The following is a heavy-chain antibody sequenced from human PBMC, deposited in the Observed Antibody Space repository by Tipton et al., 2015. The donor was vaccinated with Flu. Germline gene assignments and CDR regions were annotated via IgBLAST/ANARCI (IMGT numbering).Heavy chain of an antibody. CDR1: GGSLSGYY. Sequence: TLSLTCAVYGGSLSGYYLSWIRQPPGKGLEWIGEINHIGGSNYNPSLKSRVAISVDKSRNQFSLKLTSVTAADTAVYYCATEYRGGGNRYYFDYWGQGTLVTVSS. CDR3: ATEYRGGGNRYYFDY. V-gene: IGHV4-34*01. CDR2: INHIGGS. J-gene: IGHJ4*02. D-gene: IGHD4-23*01.